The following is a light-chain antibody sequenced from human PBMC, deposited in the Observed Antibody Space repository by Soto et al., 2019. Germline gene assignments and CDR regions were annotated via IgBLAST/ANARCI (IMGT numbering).Light chain of an antibody. CDR2: AAF. CDR1: QAVSGDY. V-gene: IGKV3-20*01. CDR3: QQYGRSLLT. Sequence: ELVLTQSPGTLYLSPGERVTLSCRASQAVSGDYVAWYQKKPGQAPRLLIHAAFNRATGIPSRFSGRGSGTDFTLTISRLEAEDFAVYYCQQYGRSLLTFGPGTTV. J-gene: IGKJ3*01.